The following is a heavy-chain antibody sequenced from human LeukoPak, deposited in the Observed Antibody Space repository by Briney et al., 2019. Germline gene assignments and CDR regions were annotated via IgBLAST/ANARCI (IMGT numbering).Heavy chain of an antibody. CDR1: GGSFSGYY. D-gene: IGHD1-7*01. CDR3: ASTSGANWNYPYYFDY. V-gene: IGHV4-34*01. CDR2: INHSGST. J-gene: IGHJ4*02. Sequence: SETLSLTCAVYGGSFSGYYWIWIRQPPGKGLEWIGEINHSGSTNYNPSLKSRVTISVDTSKNQFSLKLSSVPAADTAVYYCASTSGANWNYPYYFDYWGQGTLVTVSS.